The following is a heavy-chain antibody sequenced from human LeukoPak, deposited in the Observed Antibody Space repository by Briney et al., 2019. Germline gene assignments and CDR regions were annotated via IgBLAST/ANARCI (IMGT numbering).Heavy chain of an antibody. Sequence: GGSLRLSCAASGFTFSTYNMNWVRQAPGKGLEWVSSISASSYYIYYTDSVKGRFIISRDNAKNSLYLQMSSLRAEDSAIYYCARDPPLVSGPIYYYYYMDVWGKGTTVTISS. D-gene: IGHD5/OR15-5a*01. CDR2: ISASSYYI. CDR1: GFTFSTYN. CDR3: ARDPPLVSGPIYYYYYMDV. V-gene: IGHV3-21*01. J-gene: IGHJ6*03.